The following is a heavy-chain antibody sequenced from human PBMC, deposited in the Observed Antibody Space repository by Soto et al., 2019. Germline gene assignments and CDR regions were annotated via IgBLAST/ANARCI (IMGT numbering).Heavy chain of an antibody. J-gene: IGHJ4*02. D-gene: IGHD1-26*01. V-gene: IGHV3-9*01. Sequence: EVQLVESGGGLVQPGRSLRLSCAASGFTYDDYDMHWVRQAPGKGLEWVSAISWNSGRTAYADSVKGRFTISRDNAKNSLYLQTNSLRAEDTALYHCAKGRGGSYGGDSFDYWGQGTLVTVSS. CDR2: ISWNSGRT. CDR1: GFTYDDYD. CDR3: AKGRGGSYGGDSFDY.